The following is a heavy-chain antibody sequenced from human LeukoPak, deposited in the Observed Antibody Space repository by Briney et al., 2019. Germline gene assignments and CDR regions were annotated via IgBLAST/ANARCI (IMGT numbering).Heavy chain of an antibody. V-gene: IGHV1-69*13. CDR3: ARASDFWSGYYVPDYYYYYMDV. CDR1: GGTFSSYA. Sequence: SVKVSCKASGGTFSSYAISWVRQAPGQGLEWMGGIIPIFGIANYAQKFQGRVTITADESTSTAYMELSSLRSEDTAVYYCARASDFWSGYYVPDYYYYYMDVRGKGTTVTVSS. J-gene: IGHJ6*03. CDR2: IIPIFGIA. D-gene: IGHD3-3*01.